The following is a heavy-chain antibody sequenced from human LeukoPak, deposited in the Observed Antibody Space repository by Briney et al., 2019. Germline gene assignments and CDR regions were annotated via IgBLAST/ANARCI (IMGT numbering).Heavy chain of an antibody. CDR1: GFTFSSYA. J-gene: IGHJ4*02. Sequence: AGGSLRLSCAASGFTFSSYAMSWVRQAPGKGLEWVSAISGSGGSTYYADSVKGRFTISRDNSKNTLYLQMNSLRAEDTAVYYCAKDQGVDTSPYFDYWGQGTLVTVSS. CDR3: AKDQGVDTSPYFDY. V-gene: IGHV3-23*01. D-gene: IGHD5-18*01. CDR2: ISGSGGST.